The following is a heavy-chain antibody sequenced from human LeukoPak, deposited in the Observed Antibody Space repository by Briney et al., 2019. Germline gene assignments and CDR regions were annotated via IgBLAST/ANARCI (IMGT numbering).Heavy chain of an antibody. Sequence: ASVKVSCKASGYTLTSYAMNWVRQAPGQGLEWMRWINTNTGNPTYAQGFTGRFVFSLDTSVSTAYLQISSLKAEDTAVYYCAREYYRWWELLRQRAFDIWGQGTMVTVSS. CDR2: INTNTGNP. D-gene: IGHD1-26*01. CDR3: AREYYRWWELLRQRAFDI. CDR1: GYTLTSYA. V-gene: IGHV7-4-1*02. J-gene: IGHJ3*02.